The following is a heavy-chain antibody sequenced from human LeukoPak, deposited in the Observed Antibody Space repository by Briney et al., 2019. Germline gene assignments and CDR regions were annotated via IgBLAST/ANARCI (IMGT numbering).Heavy chain of an antibody. CDR2: IKKDGILK. J-gene: IGHJ4*02. CDR1: GFTFSSEW. D-gene: IGHD3-9*01. CDR3: PAEAGIRYFDWLLYEGGRYFDY. Sequence: GGSLRLCCAASGFTFSSEWMSWVRQAPGKRPEWVANIKKDGILKYYVDSVKGRFTISRDNAKNSLYLQMNSLRAEDTAVYFFPAEAGIRYFDWLLYEGGRYFDYWGQGTLVTVSS. V-gene: IGHV3-7*02.